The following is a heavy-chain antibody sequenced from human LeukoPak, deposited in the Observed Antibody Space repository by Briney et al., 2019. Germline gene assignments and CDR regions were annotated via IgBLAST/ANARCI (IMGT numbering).Heavy chain of an antibody. CDR1: GGSFSGYY. V-gene: IGHV4-34*01. D-gene: IGHD3-3*01. Sequence: PSETLSLTCAVYGGSFSGYYWGWIRQPPGKGLEWIGEINHSGSTNYNPSLKSRVTISVDTSKSQFSLKLTSVTAADTAVYYCARGSYDFWSGYWLDPWGQGTLVTVSS. CDR3: ARGSYDFWSGYWLDP. J-gene: IGHJ5*02. CDR2: INHSGST.